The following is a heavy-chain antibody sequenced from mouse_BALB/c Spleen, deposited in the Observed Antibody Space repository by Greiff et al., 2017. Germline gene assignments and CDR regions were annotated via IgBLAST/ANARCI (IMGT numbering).Heavy chain of an antibody. CDR2: IWAGGST. V-gene: IGHV2-9*02. CDR1: GFSLTSYG. J-gene: IGHJ3*01. D-gene: IGHD1-1*02. CDR3: ARGGKGAWFAY. Sequence: VQLQESGPGLVAPSQSLSITCTVSGFSLTSYGVHWVRQPPGKGLEWLGVIWAGGSTNYNSALMSRLSISKDNSKSQVFLKMNSLQTDDTAMYYCARGGKGAWFAYWGQGTLVTVSA.